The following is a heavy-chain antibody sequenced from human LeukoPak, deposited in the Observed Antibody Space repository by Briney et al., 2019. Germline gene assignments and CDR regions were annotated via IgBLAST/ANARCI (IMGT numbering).Heavy chain of an antibody. CDR1: GFTFSSYG. CDR2: ISYDGSNE. V-gene: IGHV3-30*18. D-gene: IGHD3-10*01. CDR3: AKVSGVLWFGELSY. J-gene: IGHJ4*02. Sequence: PGRSLRLSCAASGFTFSSYGMHWVRQAPGKGLEWVAVISYDGSNEYYADSVKGRFTISRDNSKNTLYLQMNSLRAEDTAVYYCAKVSGVLWFGELSYWGQGTLVTVSS.